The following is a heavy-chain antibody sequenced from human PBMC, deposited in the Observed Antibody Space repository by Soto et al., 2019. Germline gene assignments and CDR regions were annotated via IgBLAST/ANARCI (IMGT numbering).Heavy chain of an antibody. J-gene: IGHJ4*02. V-gene: IGHV3-48*03. CDR1: GFTFSSYE. CDR3: ARAPFLTGYLDY. D-gene: IGHD3-9*01. Sequence: EVQLVESGGGLVQPGGSVRLSCAASGFTFSSYEMNWVRQAPGKGLEWVSYISSSGGTIYYADSVKGRFTISRDNAKNSLYLQMNSLRAEDTAVYYCARAPFLTGYLDYWGQGTLVTVSS. CDR2: ISSSGGTI.